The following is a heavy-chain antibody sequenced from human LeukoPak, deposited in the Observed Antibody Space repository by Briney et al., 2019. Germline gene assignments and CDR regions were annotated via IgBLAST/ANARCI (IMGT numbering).Heavy chain of an antibody. D-gene: IGHD3-10*01. V-gene: IGHV1-58*01. Sequence: TSVKVSCKASGFTFTSSAVQWVRQARGQRLEWIGWIVVGSGNTDYAQKFQERVTITRDMSTSTAYMELSSLRSEDTAVYYCARVPFIGGDAWYAFDIWGQGTMVTVSS. CDR2: IVVGSGNT. J-gene: IGHJ3*02. CDR1: GFTFTSSA. CDR3: ARVPFIGGDAWYAFDI.